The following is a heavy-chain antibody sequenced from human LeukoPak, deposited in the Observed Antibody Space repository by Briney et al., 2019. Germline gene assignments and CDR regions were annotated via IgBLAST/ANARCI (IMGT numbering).Heavy chain of an antibody. V-gene: IGHV3-30*18. CDR2: ISYDGSNK. Sequence: GGSLRLSSAASGFTFSSYAMSWVRQAPGKGLEWVAVISYDGSNKYYADSVKGRFTISRDNSKNTLYLQMNSLRAEDTAVYYCAKSGTRSSWSPRVKTYLDYWGEGTLVTVSS. CDR1: GFTFSSYA. J-gene: IGHJ4*02. CDR3: AKSGTRSSWSPRVKTYLDY. D-gene: IGHD6-13*01.